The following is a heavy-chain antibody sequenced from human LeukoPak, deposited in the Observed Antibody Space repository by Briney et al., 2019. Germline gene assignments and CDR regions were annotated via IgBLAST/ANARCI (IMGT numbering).Heavy chain of an antibody. Sequence: ASVKVSCKASGYTFTSYGISWVRQAPGQGLEWMGWISAYNGNTNYAQKLQGRVTMTTDTSTSTAYMELRSLRSDDTAVYYCAREVSEQLWLPGGYFDYWGQGTLVTVSS. V-gene: IGHV1-18*01. D-gene: IGHD5-18*01. J-gene: IGHJ4*02. CDR2: ISAYNGNT. CDR3: AREVSEQLWLPGGYFDY. CDR1: GYTFTSYG.